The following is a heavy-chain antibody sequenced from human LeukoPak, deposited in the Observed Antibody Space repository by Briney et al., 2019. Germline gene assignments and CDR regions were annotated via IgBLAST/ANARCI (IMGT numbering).Heavy chain of an antibody. CDR2: IYYTGIT. D-gene: IGHD3-10*01. CDR1: GFSVSRDSYY. CDR3: AVRRGPKFDY. J-gene: IGHJ4*02. V-gene: IGHV4-61*01. Sequence: SETLSLTCTVSGFSVSRDSYYWAWFGQWTGKGLEWIAYIYYTGITNYDSSLRSRVTLSVDTTKNQFSLKLKFVTSADTAVYYCAVRRGPKFDYWGQGALVIVSS.